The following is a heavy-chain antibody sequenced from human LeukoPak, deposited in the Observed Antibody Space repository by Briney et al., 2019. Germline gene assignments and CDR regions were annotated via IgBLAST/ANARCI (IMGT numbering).Heavy chain of an antibody. CDR1: GFTFSSYW. CDR2: INRDGSSR. Sequence: GGSLRLSCAASGFTFSSYWLHWVRQAPGKGLVWVSRINRDGSSRSYGDSVKGQFTISRDNTKNKLYLQMNSLRAEDTGVYYCAMRLGIVGAPPAHDALDIWGQGTMVTVSS. V-gene: IGHV3-74*01. CDR3: AMRLGIVGAPPAHDALDI. J-gene: IGHJ3*02. D-gene: IGHD1-26*01.